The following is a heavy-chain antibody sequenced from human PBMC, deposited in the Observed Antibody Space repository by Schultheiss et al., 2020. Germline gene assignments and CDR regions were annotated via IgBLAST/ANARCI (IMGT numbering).Heavy chain of an antibody. V-gene: IGHV4-61*02. CDR2: IYTSGST. D-gene: IGHD3-22*01. CDR3: ARDRTDSSGYFAFDI. CDR1: GGSISSGSYY. J-gene: IGHJ3*02. Sequence: SQTLSLTCTVSGGSISSGSYYWSWIRQPAGKGLEWIGRIYTSGSTNYNPSLKSRVTISVDTSKNQFSLKLSSVTAADTAVYYCARDRTDSSGYFAFDIWGQGTMV.